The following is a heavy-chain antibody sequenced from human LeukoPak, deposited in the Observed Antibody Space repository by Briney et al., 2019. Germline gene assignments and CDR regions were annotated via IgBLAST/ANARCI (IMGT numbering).Heavy chain of an antibody. CDR1: GFTFSSYA. CDR3: AKVHSSGYYYPLSWFDP. J-gene: IGHJ5*02. V-gene: IGHV3-23*01. Sequence: GGSLRLSCADSGFTFSSYAMSWVRQAPGKGLEWVSAISGSGGSTYYADSVKGRFTISRDNSKNTLYLQMNSLRAEDTAVYYCAKVHSSGYYYPLSWFDPWGQGTLVTVSS. CDR2: ISGSGGST. D-gene: IGHD3-22*01.